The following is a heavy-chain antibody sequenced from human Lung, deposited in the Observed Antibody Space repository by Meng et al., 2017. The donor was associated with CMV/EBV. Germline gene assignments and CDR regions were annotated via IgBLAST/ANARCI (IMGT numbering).Heavy chain of an antibody. CDR3: AKGLGTTGWYSPLDS. J-gene: IGHJ4*02. CDR1: GFTFNKYA. D-gene: IGHD6-19*01. Sequence: GEXXKISCAASGFTFNKYAMTWVRQAPGKGLEWVSIISAVIDNTYYADSVKGRFTLSRDNSMNTLYLQMHSLRAEDTAIYFCAKGLGTTGWYSPLDSWGRGNXV. CDR2: ISAVIDNT. V-gene: IGHV3-23*01.